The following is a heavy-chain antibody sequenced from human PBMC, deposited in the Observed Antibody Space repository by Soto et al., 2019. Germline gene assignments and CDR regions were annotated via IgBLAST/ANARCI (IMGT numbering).Heavy chain of an antibody. V-gene: IGHV1-69*12. CDR3: ARDSIVLVTAAIPRGSGGMDV. CDR1: GGTFSSYA. Sequence: QVQLVQSGAEVKKPGSSVKVSCKASGGTFSSYAISWARQAPGQGLEWMGGIIPIFGTANYAQKFQGRVTITADESTSTADMELSSLRSEDTAVYYCARDSIVLVTAAIPRGSGGMDVWGQGTTVTVS. CDR2: IIPIFGTA. J-gene: IGHJ6*02. D-gene: IGHD2-2*01.